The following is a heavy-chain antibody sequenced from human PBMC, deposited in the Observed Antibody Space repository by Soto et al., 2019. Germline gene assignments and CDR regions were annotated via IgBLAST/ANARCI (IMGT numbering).Heavy chain of an antibody. CDR3: AAPGELRYFDWLPFDY. V-gene: IGHV3-23*01. CDR1: GFTFSSYA. Sequence: PGGSLRLSCAASGFTFSSYAMSWVRQAPGKGLEWVSAISGSGGSTYYADSVKGRFTISRDNSKNTLYLQMNSLRAEDTAVYYCAAPGELRYFDWLPFDYWGQGTLVTVSS. D-gene: IGHD3-9*01. CDR2: ISGSGGST. J-gene: IGHJ4*02.